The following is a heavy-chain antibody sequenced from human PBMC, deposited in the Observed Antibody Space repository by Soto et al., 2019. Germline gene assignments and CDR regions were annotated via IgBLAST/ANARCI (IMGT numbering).Heavy chain of an antibody. V-gene: IGHV4-4*02. D-gene: IGHD3-22*01. Sequence: SETLSLTCAVSGGSIRSGNWWGWVRQPPGKGLEWIGEIYHSGTTNYNPSLKSRVTISVDKSKNQFSLKLTSLTAADTAVYYCARQRGYYVDYWGQGTLVTVSS. CDR3: ARQRGYYVDY. CDR1: GGSIRSGNW. J-gene: IGHJ4*02. CDR2: IYHSGTT.